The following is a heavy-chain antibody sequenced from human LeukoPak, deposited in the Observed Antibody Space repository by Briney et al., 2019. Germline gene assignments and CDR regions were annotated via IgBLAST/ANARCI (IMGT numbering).Heavy chain of an antibody. V-gene: IGHV4-34*01. Sequence: SETLSLTCAVYGGSFSGYYWSWIRQPPGKGLEWIGEINHSGSTNYNPSLKSRVTISVDTSKNQFSLNLSSATAADTAVYYCARRRVFDYWGQGTLVTASS. CDR2: INHSGST. D-gene: IGHD3-10*01. J-gene: IGHJ4*02. CDR1: GGSFSGYY. CDR3: ARRRVFDY.